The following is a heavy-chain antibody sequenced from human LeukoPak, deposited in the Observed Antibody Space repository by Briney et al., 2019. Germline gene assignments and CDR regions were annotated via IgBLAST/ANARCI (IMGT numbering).Heavy chain of an antibody. D-gene: IGHD6-19*01. J-gene: IGHJ4*02. Sequence: GGSLRLSCAASGFTFSSYAMSWVRQAPGKGLEWVSSISSSSSYIYYADSVKGRFTISRDNAKNSLYLQMNSLRAEDTAVYYCARDHYQVSSGSYDWGQGTLVTVSS. V-gene: IGHV3-21*01. CDR1: GFTFSSYA. CDR3: ARDHYQVSSGSYD. CDR2: ISSSSSYI.